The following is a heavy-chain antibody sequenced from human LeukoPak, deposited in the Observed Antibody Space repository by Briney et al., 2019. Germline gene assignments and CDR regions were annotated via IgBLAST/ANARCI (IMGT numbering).Heavy chain of an antibody. CDR3: ARDGMGGIKAFVM. J-gene: IGHJ3*02. CDR2: IKHDGSQK. Sequence: PGGSLRLSCAASGFTFSRFWMSWARQAPGKGLEWVANIKHDGSQKFYVDSAKGRFTISRDNAKNSVYLQMNSLTAEDTAVYYCARDGMGGIKAFVMWGQGPIVSVSS. V-gene: IGHV3-7*05. D-gene: IGHD3-10*01. CDR1: GFTFSRFW.